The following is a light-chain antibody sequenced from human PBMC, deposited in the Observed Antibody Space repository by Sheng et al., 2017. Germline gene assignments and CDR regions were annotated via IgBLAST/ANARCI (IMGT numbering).Light chain of an antibody. V-gene: IGLV3-1*01. J-gene: IGLJ2*01. CDR3: QAWDSSTVV. CDR1: KLGDKY. CDR2: QDS. Sequence: SYELTQAPSXSVSPGQTASITCSGDKLGDKYACWYQQKPGQSPVLVIYQDSKRPSGIPERFSGSNSGNTATLTISGTQAMDEADYYCQAWDSSTVVFGGGTKLTVL.